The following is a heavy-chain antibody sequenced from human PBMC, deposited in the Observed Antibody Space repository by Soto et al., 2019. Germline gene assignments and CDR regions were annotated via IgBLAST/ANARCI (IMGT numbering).Heavy chain of an antibody. Sequence: QVQLVESGGGVVQPGRSLRLSCAASGFPFRSYAMHWFRQATGKGLEWVAVISYDGSKKYYADSVKGRFTISRDKSKNTLYRQMNSLRAEDTAVYYCARGPGVGSGYCMDVWVQGTTVTVSS. J-gene: IGHJ6*02. CDR2: ISYDGSKK. CDR1: GFPFRSYA. V-gene: IGHV3-30-3*01. D-gene: IGHD2-15*01. CDR3: ARGPGVGSGYCMDV.